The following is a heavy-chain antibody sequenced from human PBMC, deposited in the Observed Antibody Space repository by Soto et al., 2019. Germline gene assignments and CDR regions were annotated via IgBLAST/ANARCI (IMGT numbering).Heavy chain of an antibody. CDR1: GYIFTSYY. J-gene: IGHJ4*02. Sequence: ASVKVSCKASGYIFTSYYIHWVRQAPGQGLEWMGWINPFDGSRMFAQSFQGIVTMTRDTSTSTVYMEVSSLRSEDTAVYYCSRVDPGETSPFDHWGQGTLVTVSS. V-gene: IGHV1-46*03. CDR3: SRVDPGETSPFDH. D-gene: IGHD3-10*01. CDR2: INPFDGSR.